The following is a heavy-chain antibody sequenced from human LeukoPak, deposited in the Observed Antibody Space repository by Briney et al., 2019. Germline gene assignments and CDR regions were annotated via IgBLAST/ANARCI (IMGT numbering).Heavy chain of an antibody. CDR1: AFTFSTDW. V-gene: IGHV3-7*01. Sequence: GRSLRLACAASAFTFSTDWMSWVRQAPGKGLEWVDNIKQDGSEKYYVDSVKGRFTISRDNAKNSLYLQMNSLRAEDTAVYYCARWGDFWGQGTLVTVSS. J-gene: IGHJ4*02. D-gene: IGHD3-16*01. CDR3: ARWGDF. CDR2: IKQDGSEK.